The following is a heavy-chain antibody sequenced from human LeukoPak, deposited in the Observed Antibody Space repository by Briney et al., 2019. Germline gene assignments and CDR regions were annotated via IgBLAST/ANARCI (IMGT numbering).Heavy chain of an antibody. V-gene: IGHV4-34*01. CDR3: ARGKVGSIAARPLFDY. CDR1: GGSFSGYY. CDR2: INHSGST. J-gene: IGHJ4*02. Sequence: SETLSLTCAVYGGSFSGYYWSWIRQAPGKGLEWIGEINHSGSTNYNPSLKSRVTISVDTSKNQFSLKLSSVTAADTAVYYCARGKVGSIAARPLFDYWGQGTLVTVSS. D-gene: IGHD6-6*01.